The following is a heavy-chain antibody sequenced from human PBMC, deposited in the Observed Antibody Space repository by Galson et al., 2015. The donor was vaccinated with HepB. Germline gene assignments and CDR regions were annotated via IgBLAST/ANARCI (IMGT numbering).Heavy chain of an antibody. D-gene: IGHD6-19*01. V-gene: IGHV3-23*01. CDR2: IHGSGGST. Sequence: SLRLSCAASGFTFSSYGMSWVRQATGRGLEWVSGIHGSGGSTYYADSVKGRFTISRDNSKNTLYLQMNSLRAEDTALYYCAKDRQWLDGLGNWGQGTLVTVSS. CDR1: GFTFSSYG. J-gene: IGHJ4*02. CDR3: AKDRQWLDGLGN.